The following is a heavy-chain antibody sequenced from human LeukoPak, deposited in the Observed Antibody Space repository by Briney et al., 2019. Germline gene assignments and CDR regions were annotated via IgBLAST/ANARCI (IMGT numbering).Heavy chain of an antibody. Sequence: PSETLSLTCAVYSGSFSGYYWSWIRQPPGKGLEWIGSIYYSGSTYYNPSLKSRVTMSVDTSKNQFSLKLSSVTAADTAVYYCARRGSYYRVDYWGQGTLVTVSS. D-gene: IGHD1-26*01. CDR2: IYYSGST. CDR1: SGSFSGYY. J-gene: IGHJ4*02. CDR3: ARRGSYYRVDY. V-gene: IGHV4-34*01.